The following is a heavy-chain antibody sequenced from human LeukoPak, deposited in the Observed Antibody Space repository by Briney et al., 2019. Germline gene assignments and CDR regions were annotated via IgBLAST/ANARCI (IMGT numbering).Heavy chain of an antibody. Sequence: SETLSLTCTVSRGSISSYYWSWIRQPPGKGLEWIGYIYYSGSTNYNPSLKSRVTISVDTSKNQFSLKLSSVTAADTAVYYCARGRYFDWLLSTGGAFDIWGQGTMVTVSS. CDR3: ARGRYFDWLLSTGGAFDI. CDR1: RGSISSYY. D-gene: IGHD3-9*01. CDR2: IYYSGST. V-gene: IGHV4-59*01. J-gene: IGHJ3*02.